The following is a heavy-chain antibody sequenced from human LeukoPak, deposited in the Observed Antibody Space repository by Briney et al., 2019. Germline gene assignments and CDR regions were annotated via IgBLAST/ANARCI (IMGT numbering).Heavy chain of an antibody. CDR2: VSWSGAQT. CDR1: GFKFDDFA. J-gene: IGHJ3*01. Sequence: PGGSLRLSCVASGFKFDDFAMFWVRHVPGKGLDWVAHVSWSGAQTGYADSVKGRFTISRDNAKNSLFLEMDSLRSEDTAFYFCAKAITAVAGYDAFDVWGQGTKVIVSS. D-gene: IGHD6-19*01. CDR3: AKAITAVAGYDAFDV. V-gene: IGHV3-9*01.